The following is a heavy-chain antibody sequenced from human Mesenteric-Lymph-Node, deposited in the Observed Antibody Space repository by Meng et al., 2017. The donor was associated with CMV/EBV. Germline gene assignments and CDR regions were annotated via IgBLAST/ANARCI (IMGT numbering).Heavy chain of an antibody. D-gene: IGHD4/OR15-4a*01. CDR2: INWNGGST. CDR3: VRDHGANDY. V-gene: IGHV3-20*01. Sequence: GESLKISCAASGFTFSNYGMSWVRQGPGKGLEWVSGINWNGGSTGYADSVKGRFTISRDNAKNTLFWQMNSLRTEDTALYHCVRDHGANDYWGQGTLVTVSS. CDR1: GFTFSNYG. J-gene: IGHJ4*02.